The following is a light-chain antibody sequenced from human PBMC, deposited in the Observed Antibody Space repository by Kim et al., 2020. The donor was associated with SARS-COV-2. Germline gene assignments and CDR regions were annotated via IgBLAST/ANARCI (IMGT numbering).Light chain of an antibody. CDR1: KLGDKY. CDR3: QAWDSSTAFYV. J-gene: IGLJ1*01. V-gene: IGLV3-1*01. Sequence: SPGQTASINCSGDKLGDKYACWYQQKPGQSPVLVIYQESKRPSGIPERFSGSNSGNTATLTISGTQAMDEADYYCQAWDSSTAFYVFGTGTKVTVL. CDR2: QES.